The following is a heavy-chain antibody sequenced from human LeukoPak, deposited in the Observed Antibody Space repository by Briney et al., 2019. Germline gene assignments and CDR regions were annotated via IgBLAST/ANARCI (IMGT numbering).Heavy chain of an antibody. J-gene: IGHJ4*02. V-gene: IGHV4-59*01. Sequence: KPSETLSLTCTVSGGSISSYYRSWIRQPPGKGLEWIGHIYYSGSTNYNPSLKSRVTISVDTSKSQFSLNLSSVTAADTAVYYCARNYDSSGYTAFGYWGRGTLVTVSS. CDR3: ARNYDSSGYTAFGY. CDR1: GGSISSYY. D-gene: IGHD3-22*01. CDR2: IYYSGST.